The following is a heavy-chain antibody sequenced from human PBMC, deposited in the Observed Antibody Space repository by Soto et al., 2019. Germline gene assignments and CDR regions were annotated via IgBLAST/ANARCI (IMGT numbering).Heavy chain of an antibody. Sequence: PGGSLRLSCTASGFTFGDYAMSWVRQAPGKGLEWVGFIRSKAYGGTTEYAASVKGRFTISRDDSKSIAYLQMNSLKTEDTAVYYCTRDRNLWSGLYYYGMDVWGQGTTVTVSS. D-gene: IGHD3-3*01. J-gene: IGHJ6*02. CDR3: TRDRNLWSGLYYYGMDV. CDR1: GFTFGDYA. V-gene: IGHV3-49*04. CDR2: IRSKAYGGTT.